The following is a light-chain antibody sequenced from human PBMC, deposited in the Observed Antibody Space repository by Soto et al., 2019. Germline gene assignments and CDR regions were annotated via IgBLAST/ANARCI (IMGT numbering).Light chain of an antibody. CDR1: SSDVGGYAL. V-gene: IGLV2-23*01. J-gene: IGLJ2*01. CDR2: EGS. Sequence: QSALTQPASVSGSPGQSIAISCTGTSSDVGGYALVSWYQRHPGKAPKLMIYEGSKRPSGVSNRFSGSKSGNTASLTISWLQAEDEADYFCCSYAGSSNVIFGGGTKLTVL. CDR3: CSYAGSSNVI.